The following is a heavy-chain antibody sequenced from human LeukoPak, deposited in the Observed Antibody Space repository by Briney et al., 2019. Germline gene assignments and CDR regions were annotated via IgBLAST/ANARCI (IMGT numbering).Heavy chain of an antibody. Sequence: GGSLRLSCAASGFTVSSNYMSWVRQAPGKGLEWVSVIYSGGSTYYADSVKGRFAISRDNSKNTLYLQMNNLRAEDTAVYYCAREAYYYYGMDVWGQGTTVTVSS. V-gene: IGHV3-66*01. CDR2: IYSGGST. J-gene: IGHJ6*02. CDR3: AREAYYYYGMDV. CDR1: GFTVSSNY.